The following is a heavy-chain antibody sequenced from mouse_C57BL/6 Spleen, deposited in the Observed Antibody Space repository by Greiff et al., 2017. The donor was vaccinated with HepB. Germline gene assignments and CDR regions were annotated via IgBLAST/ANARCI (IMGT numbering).Heavy chain of an antibody. D-gene: IGHD1-1*01. Sequence: VQLQESGAELVKPGASVKISCKASGYAFSSYWMNWVKQRPGKGLEWIGQIYPGDGDTNYNGKFKGKATLTADKSSSTAYMQLSSLTSEDSAVYFCASTGAHGSSYGWGQGTTLTVSS. CDR2: IYPGDGDT. J-gene: IGHJ2*01. CDR3: ASTGAHGSSYG. V-gene: IGHV1-80*01. CDR1: GYAFSSYW.